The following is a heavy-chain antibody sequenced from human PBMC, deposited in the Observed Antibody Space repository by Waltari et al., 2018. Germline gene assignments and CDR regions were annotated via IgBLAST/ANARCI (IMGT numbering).Heavy chain of an antibody. CDR2: ISSSSGTI. CDR1: GFTFSSYI. D-gene: IGHD6-19*01. J-gene: IGHJ4*02. V-gene: IGHV3-48*04. Sequence: EVQLVESGGGLVQPGGSLSLSCASSGFTFSSYIMNWVRQAPGKGLEWVSYISSSSGTIYYADSVKGRFTISRDNAKNSLYLQMNSLRAEDTAVYYCARRYSSGFDYWGQGTLVTVSS. CDR3: ARRYSSGFDY.